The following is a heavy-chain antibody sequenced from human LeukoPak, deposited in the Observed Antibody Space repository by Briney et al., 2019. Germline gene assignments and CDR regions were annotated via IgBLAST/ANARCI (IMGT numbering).Heavy chain of an antibody. J-gene: IGHJ6*02. CDR2: INPNSSGT. D-gene: IGHD3-3*01. V-gene: IGHV1-2*02. CDR1: GYTFTGYY. CDR3: ARDGYYDFWSGYSRSLYYYYYGMDV. Sequence: ASVKVSCKASGYTFTGYYMHWVRQAPGQGLEWMGWINPNSSGTNYAQKFQGRVTMTRDTSTSTVYMELSSLRSEDTAVYYCARDGYYDFWSGYSRSLYYYYYGMDVWGQETTVTVSS.